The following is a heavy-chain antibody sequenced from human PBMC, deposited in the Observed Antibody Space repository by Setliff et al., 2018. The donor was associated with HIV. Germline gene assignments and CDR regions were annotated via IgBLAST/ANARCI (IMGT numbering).Heavy chain of an antibody. CDR3: ARAPYLSFTVTSKTAALDI. Sequence: ASVKVSCKASGYTFISFDINWVRQATGQGPEWMGWMNPASGSTGYAQKFQGRVTMTRDTSISTAYMELSRLRSDDTAVYYCARAPYLSFTVTSKTAALDIWGQGTMVTVSS. J-gene: IGHJ3*02. V-gene: IGHV1-8*01. CDR2: MNPASGST. CDR1: GYTFISFD. D-gene: IGHD4-17*01.